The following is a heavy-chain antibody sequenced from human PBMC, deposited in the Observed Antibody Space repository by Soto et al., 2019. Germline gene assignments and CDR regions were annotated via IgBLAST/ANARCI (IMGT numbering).Heavy chain of an antibody. CDR1: GFTFSSYP. V-gene: IGHV3-23*01. CDR2: ISGSGSST. J-gene: IGHJ6*02. Sequence: EVQLLESGGGLVQPGGSLRLSCAGTGFTFSSYPMNWVRQAPGKGLEWFSAISGSGSSTNFADSVKGRFTISRDTSKNTLYLQMNSLRAEDTAVYYCATDFYGMDVWGQGTTVTVSS. CDR3: ATDFYGMDV.